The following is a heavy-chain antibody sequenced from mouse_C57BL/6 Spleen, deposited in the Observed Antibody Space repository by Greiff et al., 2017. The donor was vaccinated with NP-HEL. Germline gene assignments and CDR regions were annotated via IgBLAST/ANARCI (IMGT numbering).Heavy chain of an antibody. CDR1: GFIFTDYY. CDR2: IRNKANGYTT. D-gene: IGHD2-1*01. CDR3: ARNGNYVAYYAMDY. J-gene: IGHJ4*01. Sequence: EVMLVESGGGLVQPGGSLSLSCAASGFIFTDYYMSWVRQPPGKALEWLGFIRNKANGYTTEYSASVKGRFTISRDNSQSILYLQMNALRAEDSATYYCARNGNYVAYYAMDYWGQGTSVTVSS. V-gene: IGHV7-3*01.